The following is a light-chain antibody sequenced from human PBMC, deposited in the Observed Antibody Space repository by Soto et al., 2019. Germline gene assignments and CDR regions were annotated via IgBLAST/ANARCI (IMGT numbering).Light chain of an antibody. V-gene: IGKV3-20*01. CDR1: QTVRNNY. J-gene: IGKJ4*02. Sequence: FLLTQTPGTLSLSPGERATLSCRASQTVRNNYLAWYQQKPGQAPRLLIYDASSRATGIPDRFSGGGSGTDFTLTISRLEPEDFAVYYCQQFSSYPLTFGRGTKVDIK. CDR3: QQFSSYPLT. CDR2: DAS.